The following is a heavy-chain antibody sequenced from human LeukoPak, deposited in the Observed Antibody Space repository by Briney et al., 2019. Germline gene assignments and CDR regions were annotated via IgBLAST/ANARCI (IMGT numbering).Heavy chain of an antibody. CDR3: ARDNSIHERGWWFDP. J-gene: IGHJ5*02. D-gene: IGHD4-23*01. Sequence: VASVTVSCKASGYSLTSHYMHWVRQAPGQGLEWMGLINPRGTSTIYAEKFQGRIIMTRDMSTTTDYMELSSLRSDDTAVYYCARDNSIHERGWWFDPWGQGTLVTVSS. CDR2: INPRGTST. V-gene: IGHV1-46*01. CDR1: GYSLTSHY.